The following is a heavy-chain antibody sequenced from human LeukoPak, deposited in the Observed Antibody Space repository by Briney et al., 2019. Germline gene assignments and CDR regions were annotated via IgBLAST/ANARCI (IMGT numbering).Heavy chain of an antibody. J-gene: IGHJ4*02. CDR1: GGSISSGGYY. V-gene: IGHV4-31*03. CDR3: ARGQVGATPPAY. CDR2: IYYSGST. Sequence: SETLSLTCTVSGGSISSGGYYWSWIRQHPGKGLEWIGYIYYSGSTYYNPSLKSRVTISVDTSKNQFSLKLSSVTAADTAVYYCARGQVGATPPAYWGQGTLVTVSS. D-gene: IGHD1-26*01.